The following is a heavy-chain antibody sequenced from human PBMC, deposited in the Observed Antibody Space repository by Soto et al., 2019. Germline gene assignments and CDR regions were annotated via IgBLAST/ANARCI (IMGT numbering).Heavy chain of an antibody. CDR3: ARERRGAPLD. CDR1: GYTFTSYD. J-gene: IGHJ4*02. V-gene: IGHV1-8*01. CDR2: MNPNSCNT. Sequence: ASVKVSCKASGYTFTSYDINWVRQATGQGLEWMGWMNPNSCNTCYAQKFQGRVTMTRNTSIRTAYMELSSLRSEDTAVYYCARERRGAPLDWGQGTLVTVSS. D-gene: IGHD3-10*01.